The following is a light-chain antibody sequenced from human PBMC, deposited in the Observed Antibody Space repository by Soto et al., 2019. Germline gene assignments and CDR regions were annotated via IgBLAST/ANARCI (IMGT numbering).Light chain of an antibody. CDR2: DAS. V-gene: IGKV3-11*01. J-gene: IGKJ1*01. CDR3: QHRSNSPPPWT. Sequence: EIVLTQSPATLSLSPGDRATLSCRASQSIGTYLAWYQQKPGQAPSLLIYDASNRATGIPARFSGSGSGTDFTLTIISLEPEDFAVYFCQHRSNSPPPWTFGQGTKVEIK. CDR1: QSIGTY.